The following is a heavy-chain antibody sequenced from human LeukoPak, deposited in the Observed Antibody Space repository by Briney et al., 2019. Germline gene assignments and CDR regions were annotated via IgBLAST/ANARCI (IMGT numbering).Heavy chain of an antibody. V-gene: IGHV1-18*01. J-gene: IGHJ3*02. CDR2: ISAYNGNT. CDR3: ARGVVPAASDAFDI. D-gene: IGHD2-2*01. CDR1: GYTFTSYG. Sequence: ASVKVSCKASGYTFTSYGISWVRQAPGQGLEWMGWISAYNGNTNYAQKFQGRVTITRNTSISTAYMELSSLRSEDTAVYYCARGVVPAASDAFDIWGQGTMVTVSS.